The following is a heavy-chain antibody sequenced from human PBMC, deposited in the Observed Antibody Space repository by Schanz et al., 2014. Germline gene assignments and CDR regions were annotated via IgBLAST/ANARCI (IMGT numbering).Heavy chain of an antibody. CDR1: GFTFSSYA. J-gene: IGHJ3*02. CDR3: ARGGRGGYPGGALDI. V-gene: IGHV3-30*04. CDR2: TSSDGSLK. D-gene: IGHD5-12*01. Sequence: QVQLVESGGGVVQPGRSLRLSCAASGFTFSSYAVHWVRQAPDKGLVWVAVTSSDGSLKYYADSVKGRFTISRDNSRDRVYLQMNSLRGEDTAVYYCARGGRGGYPGGALDIGVQGTMVAASS.